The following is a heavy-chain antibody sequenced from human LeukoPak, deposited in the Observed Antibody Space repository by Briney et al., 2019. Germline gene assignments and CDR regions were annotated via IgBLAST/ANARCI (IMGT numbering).Heavy chain of an antibody. CDR2: ISGSGGST. D-gene: IGHD3-3*01. V-gene: IGHV3-23*01. CDR3: AKDGVRFLEWLLPIDY. CDR1: GFTFSSYA. Sequence: GGSLRLSCAASGFTFSSYAMSWVRQAPGKGLERVSAISGSGGSTYYADSVKGRFTISRDNSKNTLYLQMNSLRAEDTAVYYCAKDGVRFLEWLLPIDYWGQGTLVTVSS. J-gene: IGHJ4*02.